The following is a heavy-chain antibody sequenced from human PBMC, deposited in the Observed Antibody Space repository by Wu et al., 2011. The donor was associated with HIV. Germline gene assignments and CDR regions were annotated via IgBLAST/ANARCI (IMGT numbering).Heavy chain of an antibody. CDR2: ILPMDNRV. V-gene: IGHV1-69*05. CDR1: GGTFSSYV. CDR3: ARDRDESFPLTY. Sequence: QVQLAQSGAEVKKPGSSVKVSCKVSGGTFSSYVLSWVRRAPGHGLEWMGGILPMDNRVNYAQKFQGRVTITTDESTTTAYMELNSLTFEDTAVYYCARDRDESFPLTYWGQGTLVIVSS. D-gene: IGHD3-10*01. J-gene: IGHJ4*02.